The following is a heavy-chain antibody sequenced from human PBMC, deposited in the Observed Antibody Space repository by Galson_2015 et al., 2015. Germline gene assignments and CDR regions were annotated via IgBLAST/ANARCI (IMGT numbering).Heavy chain of an antibody. CDR2: IIPIFGTA. CDR3: AREGMGTTYDAFDI. V-gene: IGHV1-69*01. D-gene: IGHD1-1*01. CDR1: GGTFSSYA. J-gene: IGHJ3*02. Sequence: QSGAEVKKPGESLKISCTASGGTFSSYAISWVRQAPGQGLEWMGGIIPIFGTANYAQKFQGRVTITADESTSTAYMELSSLRSEDTAVYYCAREGMGTTYDAFDIWGQGTMVTVSS.